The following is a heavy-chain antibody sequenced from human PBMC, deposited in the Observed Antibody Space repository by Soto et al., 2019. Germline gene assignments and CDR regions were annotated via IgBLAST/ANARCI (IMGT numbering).Heavy chain of an antibody. J-gene: IGHJ3*02. CDR1: GGTFSSYT. D-gene: IGHD3-16*01. Sequence: QVQLVQSGAEVKKPGSSVKVSCKASGGTFSSYTISWVRQAPGQGLGWMGRIIPILGIANYAQKFQGRVTITADKSTSTAYMELSSLRSEDTAVYYCERASAHLGELTGAFDIWGQGTMVTVSS. V-gene: IGHV1-69*02. CDR3: ERASAHLGELTGAFDI. CDR2: IIPILGIA.